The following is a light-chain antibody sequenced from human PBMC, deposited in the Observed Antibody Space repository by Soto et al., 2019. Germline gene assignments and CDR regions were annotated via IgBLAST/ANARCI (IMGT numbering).Light chain of an antibody. J-gene: IGKJ1*01. CDR1: QSISSW. CDR3: QQYNSYSWT. V-gene: IGKV1-5*01. Sequence: DIQMTQSPSTLSASVGDRVTITCRASQSISSWLAWYQQKAGKAPKLLIYDASSLESGVPSRFSGNGSGTEFTLTSSSLQPDDFATYYCQQYNSYSWTFGQGTKVEIK. CDR2: DAS.